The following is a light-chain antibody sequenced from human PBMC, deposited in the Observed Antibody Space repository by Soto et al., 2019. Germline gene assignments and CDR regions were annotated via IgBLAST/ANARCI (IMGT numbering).Light chain of an antibody. CDR2: EVS. V-gene: IGLV2-14*02. Sequence: QSVLTQPASVSGSPGQSITISCTGTSSDVGSYNLVSWYQQHPGKAPKLMIYEVSKRPPGVPDRFSGSKSGNTASLTVSGLQAEDEADYYCSSYAGSNTYVFGTGTKVTVL. J-gene: IGLJ1*01. CDR1: SSDVGSYNL. CDR3: SSYAGSNTYV.